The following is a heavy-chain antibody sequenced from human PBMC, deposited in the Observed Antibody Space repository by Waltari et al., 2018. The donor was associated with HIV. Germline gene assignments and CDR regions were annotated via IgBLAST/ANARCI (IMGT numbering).Heavy chain of an antibody. CDR3: GRMMVRGVIMTGVDV. V-gene: IGHV3-53*02. CDR1: GFPVSSSQ. J-gene: IGHJ6*02. D-gene: IGHD3-10*01. CDR2: IYSVGTR. Sequence: EVQLVETGGGLIQPGGSLRLSCVASGFPVSSSQMSWFRQAPGKGQEWVSVIYSVGTRYYTDSVKGRFTISRDESKNTVNLQLNSLRAEDTAVYYCGRMMVRGVIMTGVDVWGQGTTVIVSS.